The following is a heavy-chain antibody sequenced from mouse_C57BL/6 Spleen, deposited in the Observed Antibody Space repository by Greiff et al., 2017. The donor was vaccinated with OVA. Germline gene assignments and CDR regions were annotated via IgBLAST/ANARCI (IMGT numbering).Heavy chain of an antibody. D-gene: IGHD1-1*01. CDR1: GFTFSDYG. V-gene: IGHV5-17*01. CDR2: ISRGSSTI. CDR3: GRSRNGSWYFDV. J-gene: IGHJ1*03. Sequence: EVQRVESGGGLVKPGGSLKLSCAASGFTFSDYGMHWVRQAPEQGLEWVAYISRGSSTIYYADTVKGRFTISRDNARNTLFLQMTSLRSEDTAMYYCGRSRNGSWYFDVWGTGTTVTVSS.